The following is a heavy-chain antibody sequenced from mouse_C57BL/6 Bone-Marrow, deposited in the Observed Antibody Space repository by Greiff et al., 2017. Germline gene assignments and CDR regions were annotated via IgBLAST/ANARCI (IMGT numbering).Heavy chain of an antibody. CDR1: GYTFTSYD. Sequence: QVTLKESGPELVKPGASVKLSCKASGYTFTSYDINWVKQRPGQGLEWLGWLYPRDGSTKYNEKFKGKATLTVDTSSSTAYMELHSLTSEDSAVYFCARLEFDGSSGDWYFDVWGTGTTVTVSS. CDR3: ARLEFDGSSGDWYFDV. D-gene: IGHD1-1*01. J-gene: IGHJ1*03. CDR2: LYPRDGST. V-gene: IGHV1-85*01.